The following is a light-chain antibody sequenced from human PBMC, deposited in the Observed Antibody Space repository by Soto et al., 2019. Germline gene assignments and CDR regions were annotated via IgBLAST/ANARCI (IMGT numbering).Light chain of an antibody. Sequence: PGERATISCRASQSVSSSFLAWYQQQPGQAPRLLIYGASSRATGIPDRFSGSGSGTDFTLTISRLEPEDVAVYYCQQYGSSPLSFGGGTKVEIK. CDR1: QSVSSSF. CDR2: GAS. J-gene: IGKJ4*01. V-gene: IGKV3-20*01. CDR3: QQYGSSPLS.